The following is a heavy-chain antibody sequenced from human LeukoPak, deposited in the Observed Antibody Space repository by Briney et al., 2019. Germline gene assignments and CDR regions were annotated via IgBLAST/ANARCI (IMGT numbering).Heavy chain of an antibody. CDR2: IHHSGYT. CDR1: GDAISSGNY. V-gene: IGHV4-38-2*01. J-gene: IGHJ4*02. CDR3: ARMGSDY. D-gene: IGHD3-16*01. Sequence: PSETLSLTCVVSGDAISSGNYWGWIRQPPEKGLEWTGYIHHSGYTNYNPSLKSRVTISVDTSKNQFSLKMKSVTAADTAVYYCARMGSDYWGQGTLVTVSS.